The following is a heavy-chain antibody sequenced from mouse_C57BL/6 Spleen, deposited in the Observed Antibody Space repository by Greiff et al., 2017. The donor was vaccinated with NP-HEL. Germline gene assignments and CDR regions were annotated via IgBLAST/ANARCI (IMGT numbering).Heavy chain of an antibody. D-gene: IGHD3-1*01. V-gene: IGHV1-80*01. Sequence: QVQLQQSGAELVKPGASVKISCKASGYAFSSYWMNWVKQRPGKGLEWIGQIYPGDGDTNYNGKFKGKATLTVDKSSSTAYMQLSSLTSEDSAVYFCARSAQLRLRLAMEYWGKGASVTVSS. J-gene: IGHJ4*01. CDR2: IYPGDGDT. CDR1: GYAFSSYW. CDR3: ARSAQLRLRLAMEY.